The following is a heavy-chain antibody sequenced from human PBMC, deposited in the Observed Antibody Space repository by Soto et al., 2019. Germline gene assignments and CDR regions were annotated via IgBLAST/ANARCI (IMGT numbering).Heavy chain of an antibody. CDR2: VNPILSMS. Sequence: QVQMVQSGAAVKKPGYSVKVSCKASGDTFSFYTINWVRQAPGLGLEWMGRVNPILSMSNYAQKFQGRVTMTADKSTSTAYMELRSLRSEDTAFYYCATSYGSGYRAFDYWGQGALVTVSS. V-gene: IGHV1-69*02. CDR3: ATSYGSGYRAFDY. D-gene: IGHD3-10*01. CDR1: GDTFSFYT. J-gene: IGHJ4*02.